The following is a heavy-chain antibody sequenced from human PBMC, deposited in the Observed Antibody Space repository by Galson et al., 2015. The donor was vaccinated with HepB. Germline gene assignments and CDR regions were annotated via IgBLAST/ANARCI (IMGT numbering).Heavy chain of an antibody. Sequence: SVKVSCKASGYTFTGYYMHWVRQAPGQGLEWMGRINPNSGGTNYAQKFQGRVTMTRDTSISTAYVELSRLRSDDTAVYYCARDLGDYIWGSYPADAFDIWGQGTMVTVSS. J-gene: IGHJ3*02. CDR1: GYTFTGYY. CDR2: INPNSGGT. D-gene: IGHD3-16*02. V-gene: IGHV1-2*06. CDR3: ARDLGDYIWGSYPADAFDI.